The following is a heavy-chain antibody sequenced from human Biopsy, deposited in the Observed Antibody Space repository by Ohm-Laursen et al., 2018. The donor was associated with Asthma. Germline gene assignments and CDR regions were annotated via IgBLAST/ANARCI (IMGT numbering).Heavy chain of an antibody. CDR3: ARGRAGVLGSYNGMDV. D-gene: IGHD2-8*01. CDR1: GFTFSYYG. Sequence: SLRLSCAASGFTFSYYGMHWVRQVAGKGLDWVAVVTYDGISQYYAESVKGRFTISRDNSRNTLNLQMNSVRPDDTAVYFCARGRAGVLGSYNGMDVWGPGTTVSVSS. CDR2: VTYDGISQ. V-gene: IGHV3-30*03. J-gene: IGHJ6*02.